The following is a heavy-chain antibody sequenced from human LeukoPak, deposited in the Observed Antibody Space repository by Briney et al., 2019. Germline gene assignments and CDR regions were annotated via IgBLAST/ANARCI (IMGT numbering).Heavy chain of an antibody. D-gene: IGHD3-22*01. Sequence: GASVKVSCKASGYTSTRYGISWVRQAPGQGLEWMGWINPNNGNTNYVQKLQGRVTMTTDTSTSTAYMELRSLRSDDTAVYYCARVGYDSSGRHRYAFDIWGQGTMVTVSS. CDR3: ARVGYDSSGRHRYAFDI. CDR2: INPNNGNT. CDR1: GYTSTRYG. J-gene: IGHJ3*02. V-gene: IGHV1-18*01.